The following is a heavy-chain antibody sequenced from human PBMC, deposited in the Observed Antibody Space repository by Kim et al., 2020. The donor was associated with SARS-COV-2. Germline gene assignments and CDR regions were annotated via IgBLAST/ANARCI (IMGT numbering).Heavy chain of an antibody. D-gene: IGHD3-22*01. V-gene: IGHV1-18*04. J-gene: IGHJ4*02. Sequence: ASVKVSCKASGYTFTSYGISWVRQAPGQGLEWMGWISAYNGNTNYAQKLQGRVTMTTDTSTNTAYMELRSLRSDDTAVYYCARVGYYDSSGYPPDYWGQGTLVTVSS. CDR2: ISAYNGNT. CDR1: GYTFTSYG. CDR3: ARVGYYDSSGYPPDY.